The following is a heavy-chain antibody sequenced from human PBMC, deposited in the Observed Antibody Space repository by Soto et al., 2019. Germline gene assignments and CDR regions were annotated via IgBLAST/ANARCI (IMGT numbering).Heavy chain of an antibody. Sequence: GGSLRLSCAASGFTFDDYAMHWVRQAPGKGLEWVSGISWNSGSIGYADSVKGRFTISRDNAKNSLYLQMNSLRAEDTALYYCAKSHLGYFDWLPVAFDYWGQGTLVTVSS. CDR1: GFTFDDYA. CDR3: AKSHLGYFDWLPVAFDY. J-gene: IGHJ4*02. CDR2: ISWNSGSI. D-gene: IGHD3-9*01. V-gene: IGHV3-9*01.